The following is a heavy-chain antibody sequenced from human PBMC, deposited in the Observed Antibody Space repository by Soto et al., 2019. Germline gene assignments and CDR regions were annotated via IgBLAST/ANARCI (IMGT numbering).Heavy chain of an antibody. CDR2: ISAYNGNT. D-gene: IGHD4-17*01. CDR3: ASDYGDRGDYYYYGMDV. Sequence: QVQLVQSGAEVKKPGASAKVSCKASGYTFTSYGISWVRQAPGQGLEWMGWISAYNGNTNYAQKLQGRVTMTTDTSTSTAYMELRSLRSDDTAVYYCASDYGDRGDYYYYGMDVWGQGTTVTVSS. CDR1: GYTFTSYG. V-gene: IGHV1-18*04. J-gene: IGHJ6*02.